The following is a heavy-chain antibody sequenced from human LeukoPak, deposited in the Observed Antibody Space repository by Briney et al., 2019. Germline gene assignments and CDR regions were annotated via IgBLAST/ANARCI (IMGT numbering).Heavy chain of an antibody. Sequence: GGSLRLSCAASGFTLSSNYMSWVRQAPGKGLEWVSVIYSGGSTYYADSVTGRFTISRDNAKNSLYLQMNSLRAEDTAVYYCARDRSGYSGYDFFDYWGQGALVTVSS. CDR3: ARDRSGYSGYDFFDY. V-gene: IGHV3-53*01. D-gene: IGHD5-12*01. J-gene: IGHJ4*02. CDR1: GFTLSSNY. CDR2: IYSGGST.